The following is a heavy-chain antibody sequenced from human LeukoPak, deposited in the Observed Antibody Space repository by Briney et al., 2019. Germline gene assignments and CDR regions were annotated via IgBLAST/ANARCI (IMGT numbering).Heavy chain of an antibody. CDR3: ARDRRYYDSSGYIRGFDY. D-gene: IGHD3-22*01. CDR1: GGSISSRNW. CDR2: IYHSGST. J-gene: IGHJ4*02. Sequence: SETLSLTCAVSGGSISSRNWWSWVRQPPGKGLEWIGEIYHSGSTNYNPSLKTRVTISVDKSKNQFSLKLSSVTAADTAVYYCARDRRYYDSSGYIRGFDYWGQGTLVTVSS. V-gene: IGHV4-4*02.